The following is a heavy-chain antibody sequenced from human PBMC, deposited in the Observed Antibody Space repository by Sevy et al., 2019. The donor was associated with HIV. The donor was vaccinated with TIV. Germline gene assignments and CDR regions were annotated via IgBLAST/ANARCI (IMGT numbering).Heavy chain of an antibody. CDR3: TRDAGYSVGWYPSNY. J-gene: IGHJ4*02. CDR1: GFSVSSHA. Sequence: GGSLRLSCAASGFSVSSHAMHWVRQAPGKGLEWVALLSYDGGAQCYADSVKGRFSISRDNSKNILYLQMNSLRPADTALYYCTRDAGYSVGWYPSNYWGQGTLVTVSS. CDR2: LSYDGGAQ. V-gene: IGHV3-30*04. D-gene: IGHD6-19*01.